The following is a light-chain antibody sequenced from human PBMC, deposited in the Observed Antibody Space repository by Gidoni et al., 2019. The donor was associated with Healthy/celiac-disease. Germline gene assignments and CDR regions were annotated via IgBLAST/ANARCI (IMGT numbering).Light chain of an antibody. V-gene: IGLV2-8*01. CDR2: EVS. J-gene: IGLJ2*01. Sequence: QSALTQPPSASGSPGQSVTISCTGTSSDVGGYNYVPWYQQHPGKAPKLTIYEVSKRPSGVPDRFSGSKSGNTASLTVSGLQAEDEADYYCSSYAGSNNLVFGGGTKLTVL. CDR1: SSDVGGYNY. CDR3: SSYAGSNNLV.